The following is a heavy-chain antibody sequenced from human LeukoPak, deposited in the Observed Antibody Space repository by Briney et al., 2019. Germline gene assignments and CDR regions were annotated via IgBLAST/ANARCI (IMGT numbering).Heavy chain of an antibody. CDR3: VKDAMGRLADYYYYYMDV. V-gene: IGHV3-30*02. D-gene: IGHD6-6*01. Sequence: PGGSLRLSCAASGFTFSSYGMHWVRQAPGKGLEWVAFIRYDGSNKYYADSVKGRFTISRDNSKNTLYLQMNSLRAEDTAVYYCVKDAMGRLADYYYYYMDVWGKGTTVTVSS. CDR1: GFTFSSYG. J-gene: IGHJ6*03. CDR2: IRYDGSNK.